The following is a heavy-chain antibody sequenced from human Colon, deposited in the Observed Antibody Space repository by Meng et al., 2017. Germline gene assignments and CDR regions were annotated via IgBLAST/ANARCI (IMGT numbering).Heavy chain of an antibody. Sequence: GSLKISCAASGFTFSTHWMTWVRQAPGKGLEWVANINQDGSERTYVDSVKGRFAISRDDAKNSLYLQMNGLRVEDTAVYYCATGLPSAMRSALAYWGQGTLVTVSS. D-gene: IGHD2-2*01. J-gene: IGHJ4*02. V-gene: IGHV3-7*01. CDR3: ATGLPSAMRSALAY. CDR2: INQDGSER. CDR1: GFTFSTHW.